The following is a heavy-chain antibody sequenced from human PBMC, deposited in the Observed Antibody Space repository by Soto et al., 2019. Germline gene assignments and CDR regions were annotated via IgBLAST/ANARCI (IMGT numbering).Heavy chain of an antibody. CDR2: ISSSSSYI. CDR1: GFTFSSYS. CDR3: ARKKHGDYREDAFDI. V-gene: IGHV3-21*01. D-gene: IGHD4-17*01. J-gene: IGHJ3*02. Sequence: GGSLRLSCAASGFTFSSYSMNWVRQAPGKGLEWVSSISSSSSYIYYADSVKGRFTISRDNAKNSLYLQMNSLRAEDTAVYYCARKKHGDYREDAFDIWGQGTMVTVSS.